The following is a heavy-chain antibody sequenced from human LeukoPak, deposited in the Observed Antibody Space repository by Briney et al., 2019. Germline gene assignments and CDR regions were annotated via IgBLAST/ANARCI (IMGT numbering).Heavy chain of an antibody. Sequence: GGSLRLSCLASGFTFNTFTMNWVRQAPGKGLEWISFINTKSKSMYYADSVKGRFTISRDNFRNSLYLQMNNLRAEDTALYYCVRDGDWAFDYWGQGTLVTVSS. V-gene: IGHV3-48*01. J-gene: IGHJ4*02. D-gene: IGHD2-21*02. CDR2: INTKSKSM. CDR3: VRDGDWAFDY. CDR1: GFTFNTFT.